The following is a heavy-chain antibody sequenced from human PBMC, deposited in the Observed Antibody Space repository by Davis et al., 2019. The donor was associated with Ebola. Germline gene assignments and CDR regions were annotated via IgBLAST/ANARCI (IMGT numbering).Heavy chain of an antibody. J-gene: IGHJ4*02. Sequence: MPSETLSLTCAVYGGSFSGYYWSWIRQPPGKGLEWIGEINHSGSTNYNPSLKSRVTISVDTSKNQFPLKLSSVTAADTAVYYCARVGVPAAIGYFDYWGQGTLVTVSS. D-gene: IGHD2-2*01. CDR2: INHSGST. V-gene: IGHV4-34*01. CDR3: ARVGVPAAIGYFDY. CDR1: GGSFSGYY.